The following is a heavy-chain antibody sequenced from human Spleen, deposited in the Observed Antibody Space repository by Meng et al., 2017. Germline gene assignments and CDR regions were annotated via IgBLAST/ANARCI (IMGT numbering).Heavy chain of an antibody. CDR2: IYQSGST. Sequence: SETLSLTCAVSGYSITGSYNWGWIRQSPGKGLEWIGSIYQSGSTYYNPSLKSRVTMSADTSKNQFSLKLTSVTAADTAVYYCARDVGDTTDFYYGLDVWGQGTTVTVSS. V-gene: IGHV4-38-2*02. D-gene: IGHD1-1*01. CDR1: GYSITGSYN. J-gene: IGHJ6*02. CDR3: ARDVGDTTDFYYGLDV.